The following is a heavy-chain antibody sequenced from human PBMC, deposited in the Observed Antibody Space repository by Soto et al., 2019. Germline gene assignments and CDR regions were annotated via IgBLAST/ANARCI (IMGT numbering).Heavy chain of an antibody. D-gene: IGHD5-18*01. Sequence: SETLSLTCTVSGDSVSSDNYYWPWIRQPPGKGLEWIGYIYSSGSTNYNPSLKSRVTISLDTSSNQFSLKLTSVTAADTAVYYCARDIRGYSRAFDYWGQGTLVTVSS. J-gene: IGHJ4*02. CDR3: ARDIRGYSRAFDY. V-gene: IGHV4-61*01. CDR2: IYSSGST. CDR1: GDSVSSDNYY.